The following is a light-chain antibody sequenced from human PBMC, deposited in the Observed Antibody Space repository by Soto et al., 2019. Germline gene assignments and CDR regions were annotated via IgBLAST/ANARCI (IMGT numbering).Light chain of an antibody. CDR3: QHFGT. CDR2: GTS. CDR1: QTVSRMY. J-gene: IGKJ1*01. Sequence: EIVMTQSPVTLSVSPGERATLSCRASQTVSRMYLSRFQQKPGQAPRLLISGTSTRATGIPVRFSGSGSETDFTLTISRLEPEDFAVYYCQHFGTFGQGTKVDIK. V-gene: IGKV3-20*01.